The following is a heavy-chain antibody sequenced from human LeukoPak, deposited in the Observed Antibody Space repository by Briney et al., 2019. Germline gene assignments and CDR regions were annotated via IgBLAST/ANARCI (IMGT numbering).Heavy chain of an antibody. J-gene: IGHJ4*02. CDR1: GFTFSSSW. CDR3: ARDRPADY. CDR2: INQDGGEI. Sequence: GGSLRLSCAASGFTFSSSWMTWVRQAPGKGLEWVASINQDGGEIHYVDSVKGRFTISRDNAKNSLYLQMNSLRAEDTALYYCARDRPADYWGQGTLVTVSS. V-gene: IGHV3-7*03.